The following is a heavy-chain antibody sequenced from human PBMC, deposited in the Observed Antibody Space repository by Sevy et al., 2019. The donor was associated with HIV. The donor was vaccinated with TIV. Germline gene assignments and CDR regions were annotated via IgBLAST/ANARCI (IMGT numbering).Heavy chain of an antibody. Sequence: GGSLRLSCAASGFSIGGYGMHWVRQAPGKGLEWVAVIWYDGTNREYADSVKGRFTISRDNSKNTLYLQMNSLRVEDTAVYYCAREDIRVAGIGYYFHSWGQGTLVTVSS. V-gene: IGHV3-33*01. J-gene: IGHJ4*02. CDR3: AREDIRVAGIGYYFHS. CDR1: GFSIGGYG. CDR2: IWYDGTNR. D-gene: IGHD6-19*01.